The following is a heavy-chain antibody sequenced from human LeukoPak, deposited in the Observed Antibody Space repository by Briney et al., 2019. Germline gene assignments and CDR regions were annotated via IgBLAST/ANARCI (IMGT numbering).Heavy chain of an antibody. Sequence: GESLKISCKCSGYSFTSYWIGWVREMPGKGLEWMGIIYPGDSDTRYSPSFQGQVTISADKSISTAYLQWSSLKASDTAMYYCARSERYYDILTGYYPLHYYYYGMDVWGQGTTVTVSS. J-gene: IGHJ6*02. CDR1: GYSFTSYW. CDR3: ARSERYYDILTGYYPLHYYYYGMDV. CDR2: IYPGDSDT. V-gene: IGHV5-51*01. D-gene: IGHD3-9*01.